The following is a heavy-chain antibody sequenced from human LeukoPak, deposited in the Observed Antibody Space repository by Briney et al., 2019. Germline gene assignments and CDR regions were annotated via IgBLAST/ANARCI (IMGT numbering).Heavy chain of an antibody. CDR1: GGTFSSYA. D-gene: IGHD3-3*01. Sequence: GASVKVSCKASGGTFSSYAISWVRQAPGQGLEWMGGIIPIFGTANYAQKFQGRVTITADKSTSTAYMELSSLRSEDTAVYYCARDRPRLLEWGSLDAFDIWGQGTMVTVSS. CDR3: ARDRPRLLEWGSLDAFDI. CDR2: IIPIFGTA. J-gene: IGHJ3*02. V-gene: IGHV1-69*06.